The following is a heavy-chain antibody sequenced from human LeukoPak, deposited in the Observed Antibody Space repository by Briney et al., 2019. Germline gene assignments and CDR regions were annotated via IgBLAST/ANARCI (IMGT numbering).Heavy chain of an antibody. CDR1: GGSICSSNYY. CDR3: GRGLDDY. CDR2: IYYSGNT. J-gene: IGHJ4*02. D-gene: IGHD1-1*01. Sequence: SETLSLTCTVSGGSICSSNYYWGWIRQPPGKGLEWIGTIYYSGNTYYNPSLKSRVTVSVDMSKNQFSLKLNSVTAADTAVYYCGRGLDDYWGQGTLVTVSS. V-gene: IGHV4-39*01.